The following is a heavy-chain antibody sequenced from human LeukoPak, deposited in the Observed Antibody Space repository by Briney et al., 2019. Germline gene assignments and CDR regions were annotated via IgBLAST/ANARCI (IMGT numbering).Heavy chain of an antibody. CDR3: VWGRQWYFDL. Sequence: PGGSLRLSCAAPGVNVKNNYMSWVRQAPGKGPEWVSVTYSDGYKSFADSVAGRFTFSRDTSRNTMFLQMTSLRVDDSAVYYCVWGRQWYFDLWGRGSLVTVSS. V-gene: IGHV3-53*01. CDR2: TYSDGYK. CDR1: GVNVKNNY. D-gene: IGHD3-16*01. J-gene: IGHJ2*01.